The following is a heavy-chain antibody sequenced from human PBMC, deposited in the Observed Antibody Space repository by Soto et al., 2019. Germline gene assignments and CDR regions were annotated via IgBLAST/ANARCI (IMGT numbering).Heavy chain of an antibody. CDR3: AKEGGGEQWWLSGS. J-gene: IGHJ5*02. D-gene: IGHD3-22*01. Sequence: QVQLVESGGGVVQPGRSLRLSCAASGFTFSSYDMHWVRQAPGKGLEWVAVISYDGSNKYYADSVKGRFTISRDNSKNPWDVQMNSLGAEDTAVYYCAKEGGGEQWWLSGSWGQAPLVTFSS. CDR2: ISYDGSNK. CDR1: GFTFSSYD. V-gene: IGHV3-30*18.